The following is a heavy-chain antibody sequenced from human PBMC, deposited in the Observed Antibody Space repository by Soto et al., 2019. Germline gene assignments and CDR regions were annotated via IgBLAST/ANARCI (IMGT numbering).Heavy chain of an antibody. Sequence: EVQLLDSGGGLVQPGGSLRLSCAASGFTFSSSAMRWVRQAPGKGLEWVSAVSGSGGTTYYADSVRGRFTISRDNSKNTLYRQMNSLRAEDTAIYFCARCTVDTIVTSGWCHYLDPWGQGTLVTVSS. CDR1: GFTFSSSA. CDR2: VSGSGGTT. V-gene: IGHV3-23*01. CDR3: ARCTVDTIVTSGWCHYLDP. J-gene: IGHJ5*02. D-gene: IGHD6-19*01.